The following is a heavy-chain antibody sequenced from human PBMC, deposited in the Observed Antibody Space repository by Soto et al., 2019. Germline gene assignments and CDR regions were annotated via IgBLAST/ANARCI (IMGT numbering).Heavy chain of an antibody. D-gene: IGHD3-22*01. Sequence: AGVKVSCKASGYTFTGYYMHWVRQAPGQGLEWMGWINPNSGGTNYAQKFQGRVTMTRDTSISTAYMELSRLRSDDTAVYYCARDDSSCYYAGLYHYSGMDVWGQGTTVTV. V-gene: IGHV1-2*02. J-gene: IGHJ6*02. CDR1: GYTFTGYY. CDR2: INPNSGGT. CDR3: ARDDSSCYYAGLYHYSGMDV.